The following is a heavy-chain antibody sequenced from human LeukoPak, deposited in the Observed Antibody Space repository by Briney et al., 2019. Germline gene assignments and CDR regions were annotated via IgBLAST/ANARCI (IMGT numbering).Heavy chain of an antibody. Sequence: AGGSLRLSCAASGFTFSSYSMNWVRQAPGKALEWVSYISSSSSTIYYADSVKGRFTISRDNAKNSLYLQMNSLRDEDTAVYYCARSALSSGRAGFFDYWGQGTLVTVSS. J-gene: IGHJ4*02. CDR3: ARSALSSGRAGFFDY. D-gene: IGHD2-15*01. CDR1: GFTFSSYS. CDR2: ISSSSSTI. V-gene: IGHV3-48*02.